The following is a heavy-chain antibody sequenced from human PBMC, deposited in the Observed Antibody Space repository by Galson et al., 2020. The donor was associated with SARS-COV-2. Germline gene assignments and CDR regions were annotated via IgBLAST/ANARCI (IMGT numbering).Heavy chain of an antibody. CDR1: GYTLTELS. CDR2: FDPEDGET. J-gene: IGHJ6*02. D-gene: IGHD4-17*01. V-gene: IGHV1-24*01. CDR3: ATKDYGGNPSYYGMDV. Sequence: ASVKVSCKVSGYTLTELSMHWVRQAPGKGLEWMGGFDPEDGETIYAQKFQGRVTMTEDTSTDTAYMELSSLRSEDTAVYYCATKDYGGNPSYYGMDVWGQGTTVTVSS.